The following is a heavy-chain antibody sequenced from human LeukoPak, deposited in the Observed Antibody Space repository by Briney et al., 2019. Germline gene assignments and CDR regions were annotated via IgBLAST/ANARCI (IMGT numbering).Heavy chain of an antibody. Sequence: GTSVKVSCTASGYTFTSYGISWVRQAPGQGLEWMGWISAYNGNTNYAQKLQGRVTMTTDTSTSTAYMELRSLRSDDTAVYHCARAGHRVAGTRASDYWGQGTLVTVSS. CDR1: GYTFTSYG. D-gene: IGHD6-19*01. CDR3: ARAGHRVAGTRASDY. J-gene: IGHJ4*02. CDR2: ISAYNGNT. V-gene: IGHV1-18*01.